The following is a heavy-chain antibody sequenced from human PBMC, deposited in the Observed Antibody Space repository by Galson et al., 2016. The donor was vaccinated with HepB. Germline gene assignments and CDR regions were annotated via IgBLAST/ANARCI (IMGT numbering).Heavy chain of an antibody. V-gene: IGHV3-48*02. CDR1: GFSFNSYS. CDR2: ISSVGRTT. Sequence: SLRLSCATSGFSFNSYSMNWVRQAPGKGLEWIAYISSVGRTTYYADVVQGRFTISRDSAKNTLHLQMNSLRDEDTAVYYCARSHGDYSPSLDHNWFGPWGLGTLVTVSS. J-gene: IGHJ5*02. CDR3: ARSHGDYSPSLDHNWFGP. D-gene: IGHD4-17*01.